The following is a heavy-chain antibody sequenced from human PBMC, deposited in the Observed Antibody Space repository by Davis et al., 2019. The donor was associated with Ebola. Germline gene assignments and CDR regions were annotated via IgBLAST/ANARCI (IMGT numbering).Heavy chain of an antibody. CDR1: GYSFTTYI. Sequence: ASVKVSCKASGYSFTTYIITWVRQAPGQGLEWMGWIAVYNGDTKYAHNIQGRVTMSTEISTNTVYMELRGLRSDDTAVYFCARIAAEFDYGVDVWGQGTTVTVSS. J-gene: IGHJ6*02. CDR3: ARIAAEFDYGVDV. D-gene: IGHD6-13*01. CDR2: IAVYNGDT. V-gene: IGHV1-18*01.